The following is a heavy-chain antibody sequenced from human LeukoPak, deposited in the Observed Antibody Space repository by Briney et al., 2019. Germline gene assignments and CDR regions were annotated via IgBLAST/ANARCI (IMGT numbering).Heavy chain of an antibody. CDR1: GYIFLNFG. V-gene: IGHV1-18*01. J-gene: IGHJ4*02. CDR2: ISAYNGNT. Sequence: ASVKVSCKASGYIFLNFGISWVQQAPRQGLEWVGWISAYNGNTNYAQKFRGRVTMTTDTSTNTAYMELRNLGSDDTAMYFCARDSSAYTRHFDYWGQGSLVTVSS. CDR3: ARDSSAYTRHFDY. D-gene: IGHD3-22*01.